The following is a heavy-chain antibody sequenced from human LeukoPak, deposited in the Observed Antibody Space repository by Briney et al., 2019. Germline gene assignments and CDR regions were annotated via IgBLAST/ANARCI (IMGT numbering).Heavy chain of an antibody. V-gene: IGHV4-34*01. D-gene: IGHD5-24*01. Sequence: SETLSLTCAVYGGSFSGYYWSWIRQPPGKGLEWIGEINHSGSTNYNPSLKSRVTISVDTTKNQFSPKLSSVTAADTAVYYCARVGRDGYNWTFDYWGQGTLVTVSS. CDR1: GGSFSGYY. CDR2: INHSGST. CDR3: ARVGRDGYNWTFDY. J-gene: IGHJ4*02.